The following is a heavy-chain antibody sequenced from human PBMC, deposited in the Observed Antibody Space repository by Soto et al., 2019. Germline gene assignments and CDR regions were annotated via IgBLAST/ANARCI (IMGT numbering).Heavy chain of an antibody. J-gene: IGHJ6*02. CDR3: ARGVGFGYYYYHMDL. D-gene: IGHD3-10*01. V-gene: IGHV4-61*01. Sequence: SETLSLTCTVSGDSVTSVSDYWSWIRQPPGKGLEWIGYIYYSGSADYNPSLGSRVTISIDTSKNQFSLKLTPVTAADTAVYYCARGVGFGYYYYHMDLWGQGTTVTVSS. CDR1: GDSVTSVSDY. CDR2: IYYSGSA.